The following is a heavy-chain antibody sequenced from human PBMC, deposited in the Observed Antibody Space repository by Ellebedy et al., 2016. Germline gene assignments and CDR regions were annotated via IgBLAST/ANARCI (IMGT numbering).Heavy chain of an antibody. CDR2: ISYDGSNK. CDR3: AKAIQLWYSEPFDY. J-gene: IGHJ4*02. Sequence: GESLKISCAASGFTFSSYGMHWVRQAPGKGLEWVAVISYDGSNKYYADSVKGRFTISRDNSKNTLYLQMNSLRAEDTAVYYCAKAIQLWYSEPFDYWGQGTLVTVSS. D-gene: IGHD5-18*01. CDR1: GFTFSSYG. V-gene: IGHV3-30*18.